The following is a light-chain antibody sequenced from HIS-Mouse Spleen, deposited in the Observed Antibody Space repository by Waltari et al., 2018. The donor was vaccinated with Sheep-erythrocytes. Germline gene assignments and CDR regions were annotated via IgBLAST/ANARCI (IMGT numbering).Light chain of an antibody. J-gene: IGLJ2*01. CDR3: CSYAGSYTRV. CDR2: DVS. CDR1: SSDVGGYNY. V-gene: IGLV2-11*01. Sequence: QSALTPPRSVSGSPGQSVTISCTGTSSDVGGYNYVSWYQQQPGKAPKLMIYDVSKRPSGVPDRFSGSKSGNTASLTISGLQAEDEADYYCCSYAGSYTRVFGGGTKLTVL.